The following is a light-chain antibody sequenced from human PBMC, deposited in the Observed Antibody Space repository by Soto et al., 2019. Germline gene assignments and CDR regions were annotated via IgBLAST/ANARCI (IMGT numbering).Light chain of an antibody. CDR3: FSFTTDWTHV. J-gene: IGLJ1*01. CDR2: EVS. V-gene: IGLV2-14*01. CDR1: SSDIGAYNY. Sequence: QSALTQPASVSGSPGQSITISCTGSSSDIGAYNYVSWFQQYPGKAPKLIISEVSNRPSGVSNRFSGSKSGTAASLTISGLQTEDEADFFCFSFTTDWTHVFGTVTKLTVL.